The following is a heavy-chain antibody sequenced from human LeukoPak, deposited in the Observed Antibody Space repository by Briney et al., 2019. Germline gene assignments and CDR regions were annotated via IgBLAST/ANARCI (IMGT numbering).Heavy chain of an antibody. D-gene: IGHD5-24*01. J-gene: IGHJ3*02. CDR1: GGSISSSSYY. CDR2: IYYSGST. CDR3: ARLEMTTIRAFDI. V-gene: IGHV4-39*07. Sequence: SETLSLTCTVSGGSISSSSYYWGWIRQPPGKGLEWIGSIYYSGSTYYNPSLKSRVTISVDTSKNQFSLKLSSVTAADTAVYYCARLEMTTIRAFDIWGQGTMVTVSS.